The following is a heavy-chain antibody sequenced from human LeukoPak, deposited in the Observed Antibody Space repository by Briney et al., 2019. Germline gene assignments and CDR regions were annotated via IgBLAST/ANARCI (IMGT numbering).Heavy chain of an antibody. D-gene: IGHD6-19*01. Sequence: GGSLRLSCAASGFTFSSYSMHWVRQAPGKGLEWVAVISYDGSNKYHADSVKGRFTISRDNSKNTLYLQMNSLRAEDTAVYYCAKDRLVVAGGIDYWGQGTLVTVSS. CDR2: ISYDGSNK. CDR3: AKDRLVVAGGIDY. CDR1: GFTFSSYS. J-gene: IGHJ4*02. V-gene: IGHV3-30-3*01.